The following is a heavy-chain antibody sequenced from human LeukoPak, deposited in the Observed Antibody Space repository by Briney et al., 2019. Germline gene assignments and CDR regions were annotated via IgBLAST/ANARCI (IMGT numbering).Heavy chain of an antibody. CDR2: INPNSGAT. J-gene: IGHJ5*02. Sequence: GASVKVSCKASGYTFTGYYMHWVRQAPGRGLEWMGWINPNSGATKYAQKFQGRVTMTRDTSISTAYMEVSRLRFDDTAVYYCARDGGCYQLLWWFDPWGQGTLVTVSS. V-gene: IGHV1-2*02. D-gene: IGHD2-2*01. CDR3: ARDGGCYQLLWWFDP. CDR1: GYTFTGYY.